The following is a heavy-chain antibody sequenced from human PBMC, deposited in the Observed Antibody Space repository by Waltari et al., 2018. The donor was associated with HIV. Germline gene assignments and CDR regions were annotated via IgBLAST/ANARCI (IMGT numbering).Heavy chain of an antibody. Sequence: EVQLVESGGGLVQPGRSLRLSCAASGFTFDDYAMQWVRPAPGKGLKWGSGIMGNSGSRGYADSVNGRFTISRDNAKNALYLQMNSLSAEDTALYYCAKALADYGDNHWYFDLWGRGTLVTVSS. J-gene: IGHJ2*01. CDR2: IMGNSGSR. CDR3: AKALADYGDNHWYFDL. CDR1: GFTFDDYA. V-gene: IGHV3-9*01. D-gene: IGHD4-17*01.